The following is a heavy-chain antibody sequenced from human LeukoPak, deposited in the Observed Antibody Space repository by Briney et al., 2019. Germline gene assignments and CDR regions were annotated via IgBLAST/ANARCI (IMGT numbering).Heavy chain of an antibody. CDR1: GYSISSGYY. J-gene: IGHJ6*03. Sequence: SETLSLTCTVSGYSISSGYYWGWIRQPPGKGLEWIGSIYHSGSTYYNPSLKSRVTISVDTSKNQFSLKLSSVTAADTAVYYCARFRRGDIVVVPAAPYYYYYMDVWGKGTTVTVSS. CDR2: IYHSGST. V-gene: IGHV4-38-2*02. D-gene: IGHD2-2*01. CDR3: ARFRRGDIVVVPAAPYYYYYMDV.